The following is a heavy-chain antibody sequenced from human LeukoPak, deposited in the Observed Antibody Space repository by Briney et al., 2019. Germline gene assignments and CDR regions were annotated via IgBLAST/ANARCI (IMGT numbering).Heavy chain of an antibody. CDR1: GFTFSSYS. CDR2: ISSSSSTI. V-gene: IGHV3-48*01. CDR3: ARDPFGSGSYYKKRDYYYYGMDV. D-gene: IGHD3-10*01. J-gene: IGHJ6*02. Sequence: HSGGSLRLSCAASGFTFSSYSMNWVRQAPGKGLEWASYISSSSSTIYYADSVKGRFTISRDNAKNSLYLQMNSLRAEDTAVYYCARDPFGSGSYYKKRDYYYYGMDVWGQGTTVTVSS.